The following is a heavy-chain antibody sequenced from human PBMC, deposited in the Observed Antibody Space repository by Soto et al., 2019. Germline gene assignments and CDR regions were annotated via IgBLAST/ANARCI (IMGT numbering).Heavy chain of an antibody. CDR3: ARTTQGGNMDV. CDR1: GGSISGYY. Sequence: PSETLSLTCTVSGGSISGYYWSWFRQPPGKGLEWIAYIHYSGNTKYNPSLKSRVSMSKDTSKNQFSLKLSSVTAADTAVYYCARTTQGGNMDVWGQGATVTVSS. V-gene: IGHV4-59*01. CDR2: IHYSGNT. D-gene: IGHD1-26*01. J-gene: IGHJ6*02.